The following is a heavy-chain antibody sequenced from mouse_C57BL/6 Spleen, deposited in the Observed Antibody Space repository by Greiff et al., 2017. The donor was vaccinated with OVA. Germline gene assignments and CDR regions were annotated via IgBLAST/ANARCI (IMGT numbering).Heavy chain of an antibody. CDR2: IRNKANGYTT. D-gene: IGHD1-1*01. CDR3: ARSITTVVGDY. V-gene: IGHV7-3*01. Sequence: DVHLVESGGGLVQPGGSLSLSCAASGFTFTDYYMSWVRQPPGKALEWLGFIRNKANGYTTEYSASVKGRFTISRDNSQSILYLQMNALRAEDSATYYCARSITTVVGDYWGQGTTLTVSS. J-gene: IGHJ2*01. CDR1: GFTFTDYY.